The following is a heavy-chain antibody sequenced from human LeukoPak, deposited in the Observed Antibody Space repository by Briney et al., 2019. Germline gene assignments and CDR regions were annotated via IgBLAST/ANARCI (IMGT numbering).Heavy chain of an antibody. CDR2: VYSSGIT. V-gene: IGHV4-4*07. CDR3: AREYPSGRRRELKNWLAP. Sequence: PSETLSLICNVSGVSISSYYWTWIRQPAGKGLEWIGRVYSSGITAYNPSPQSRVSMSVDTSKNQSSLVLASVTAADTAVYYCAREYPSGRRRELKNWLAPWGQGILVTVSS. J-gene: IGHJ5*02. CDR1: GVSISSYY. D-gene: IGHD3-10*01.